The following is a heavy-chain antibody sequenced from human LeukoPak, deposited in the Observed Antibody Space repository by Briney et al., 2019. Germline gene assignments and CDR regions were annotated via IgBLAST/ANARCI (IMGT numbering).Heavy chain of an antibody. CDR2: ISAYNGNT. CDR1: GYTFTSYG. J-gene: IGHJ4*02. CDR3: AREGIRLWLLDY. V-gene: IGHV1-18*01. Sequence: ASVKVSCKASGYTFTSYGISWVRQAPGQGLEWMGWISAYNGNTNYAQKFQGRVTITADESTSTAYMELSSLRSEDTAVYYCAREGIRLWLLDYWGQGTLVTVSS. D-gene: IGHD5-18*01.